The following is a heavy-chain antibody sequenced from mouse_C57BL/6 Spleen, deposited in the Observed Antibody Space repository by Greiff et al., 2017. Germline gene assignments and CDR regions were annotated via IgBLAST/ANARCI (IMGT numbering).Heavy chain of an antibody. V-gene: IGHV1-82*01. CDR3: ARKDGNRFDY. J-gene: IGHJ2*01. D-gene: IGHD2-1*01. Sequence: VKLMESGPELVKPGASVKISCKASGYAFSSSWMNWVKQRPGKGLEWIGRIYPGDGDTNYNGKFKGKATLTADKSSSTAYMQLSSLTSEDSAVYFCARKDGNRFDYWGQGTTLTVSS. CDR2: IYPGDGDT. CDR1: GYAFSSSW.